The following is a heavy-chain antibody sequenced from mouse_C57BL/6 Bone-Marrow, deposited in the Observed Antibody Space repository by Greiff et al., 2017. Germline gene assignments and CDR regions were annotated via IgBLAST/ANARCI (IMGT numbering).Heavy chain of an antibody. CDR2: ISSGGSYT. J-gene: IGHJ3*01. CDR3: ARHFPVYYYGSSYPAY. D-gene: IGHD1-1*01. V-gene: IGHV5-6*01. Sequence: EVQLVESGGDLVKPGGSLKLSCAASGFTFSSYGMSWVRQTPDKRLEWVATISSGGSYTYYPDSVKGRFTISRDNAKNTLYLQMSSLKSEDTAMYYCARHFPVYYYGSSYPAYGGQGTLVTVSA. CDR1: GFTFSSYG.